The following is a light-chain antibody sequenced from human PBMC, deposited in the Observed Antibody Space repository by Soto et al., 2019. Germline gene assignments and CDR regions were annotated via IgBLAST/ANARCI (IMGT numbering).Light chain of an antibody. Sequence: DIVLTQSPDSLAVSLGERATISCKSSQTVLNRYNNKNYLAWYQQKPGQPPKMLIYWSPTRQSGVPERFSVSGSGTDFTLTISGLQSEDVAVYYCHQYNTSPQTFGQGTTVEIK. V-gene: IGKV4-1*01. CDR3: HQYNTSPQT. J-gene: IGKJ1*01. CDR2: WSP. CDR1: QTVLNRYNNKNY.